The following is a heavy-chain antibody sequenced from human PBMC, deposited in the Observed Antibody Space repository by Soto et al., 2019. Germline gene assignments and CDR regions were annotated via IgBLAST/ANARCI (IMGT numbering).Heavy chain of an antibody. J-gene: IGHJ4*02. CDR2: ISDSGGNT. Sequence: EVQLLESGGGLVQPGGSLRLSCAASGFTVSGYAMSWVRQAPGKGLEWVSAISDSGGNTYYADSVKGRFTISRDNSKNTLDLQMNSLRAEDTAVYYRAKEEYSQIFDYWGQGTLVTVSS. CDR3: AKEEYSQIFDY. V-gene: IGHV3-23*01. CDR1: GFTVSGYA. D-gene: IGHD6-6*01.